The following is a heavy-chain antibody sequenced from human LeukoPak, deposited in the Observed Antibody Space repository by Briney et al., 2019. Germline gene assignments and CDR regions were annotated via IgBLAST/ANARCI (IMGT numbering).Heavy chain of an antibody. D-gene: IGHD2-21*02. J-gene: IGHJ4*02. Sequence: PSETLSLTCAVYGGSFSGYYWSWIRQPPGKGLEWIGEINHSGSTNYNPSLKSRVTVSVDTSKNQFSLKLSSVTAADTAVYYCAARYCGGDCSEYYFDYWGQGTLVTVSS. CDR1: GGSFSGYY. CDR2: INHSGST. CDR3: AARYCGGDCSEYYFDY. V-gene: IGHV4-34*01.